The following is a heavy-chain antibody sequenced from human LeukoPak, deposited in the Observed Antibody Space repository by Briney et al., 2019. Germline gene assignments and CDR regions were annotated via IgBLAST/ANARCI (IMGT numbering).Heavy chain of an antibody. CDR2: IYYSGTT. D-gene: IGHD3-10*01. CDR1: GGSINSYY. Sequence: SSETLSLTCTVSGGSINSYYWSWIRQPPGKGLEWIGYIYYSGTTNNNPSLKSRVTIPVDTSKNQFSLKLSSVTAADTAVYYCARRVGNYFDYWGQGTLVTVSS. J-gene: IGHJ4*02. V-gene: IGHV4-59*08. CDR3: ARRVGNYFDY.